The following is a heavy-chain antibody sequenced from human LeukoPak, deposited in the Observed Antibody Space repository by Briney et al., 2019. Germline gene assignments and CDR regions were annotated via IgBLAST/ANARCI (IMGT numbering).Heavy chain of an antibody. CDR2: ISSNGGST. CDR1: GFTFSSYA. V-gene: IGHV3-64*01. Sequence: GGSLRLSCAASGFTFSSYAMHWVRQAPGKGLEYVSGISSNGGSTYYANPVRGRFTISRDNSKNTLYLQMGSLRTEDMAMYYCARNPSVWGQGTLVTVSS. CDR3: ARNPSV. J-gene: IGHJ4*02.